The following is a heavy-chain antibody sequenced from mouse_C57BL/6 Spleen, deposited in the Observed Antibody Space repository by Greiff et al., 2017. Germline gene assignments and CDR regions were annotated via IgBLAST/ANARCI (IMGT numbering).Heavy chain of an antibody. CDR1: GFTFRSYA. CDR3: AREGDYGSSDFYWYFDV. J-gene: IGHJ1*03. D-gene: IGHD1-1*01. V-gene: IGHV5-4*01. CDR2: IIDGGSYT. Sequence: LVESGGGLVKPGGSLKLSCAASGFTFRSYAMSWVRQTPEKRLEWVATIIDGGSYTYYPKNVKGRFPISRDKAKNNRYLQLSHLKSEDTAMYDGAREGDYGSSDFYWYFDVWGTETTVTV.